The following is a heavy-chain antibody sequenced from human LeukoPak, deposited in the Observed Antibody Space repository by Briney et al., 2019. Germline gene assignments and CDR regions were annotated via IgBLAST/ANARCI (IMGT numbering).Heavy chain of an antibody. CDR3: AREAEYSSSSDFDY. V-gene: IGHV1-2*02. CDR1: GYTFTGYY. J-gene: IGHJ4*02. Sequence: ASVKVSXKASGYTFTGYYFHWVRQAPGQGLEWMGWINPHSGGTNYAQKFQDRVTMTRDTSISTAYMELSRLRSDDTAVYYCAREAEYSSSSDFDYWGQGTLVTVSS. D-gene: IGHD6-6*01. CDR2: INPHSGGT.